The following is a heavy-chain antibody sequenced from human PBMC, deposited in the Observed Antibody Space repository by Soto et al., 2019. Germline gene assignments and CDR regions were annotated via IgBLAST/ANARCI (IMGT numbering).Heavy chain of an antibody. CDR2: IYTSGST. CDR3: VRDKGGSYADAFDI. V-gene: IGHV4-4*07. D-gene: IGHD1-26*01. CDR1: GASISSSY. Sequence: QVQLQESGPGLVKPSETLSLTCTVSGASISSSYWSWIRQPAVKGLEWIGRIYTSGSTNYNPSLKSRLTMSGDTSRNQFSLKLTSVTAADTAFYYCVRDKGGSYADAFDIWGQGTMVTVSS. J-gene: IGHJ3*02.